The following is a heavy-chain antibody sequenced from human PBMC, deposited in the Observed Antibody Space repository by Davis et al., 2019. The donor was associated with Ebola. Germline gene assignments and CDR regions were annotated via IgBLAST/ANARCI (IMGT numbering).Heavy chain of an antibody. CDR3: TRVKYGNYPTEDN. CDR2: IRSKAYGGTT. D-gene: IGHD4-11*01. CDR1: GFTFGDYA. J-gene: IGHJ4*02. V-gene: IGHV3-49*04. Sequence: PGGSLRLSCTASGFTFGDYAMSWVRQAPGKGLEWVGFIRSKAYGGTTEYAASEKGRFTITRDDSKSIAYLQMNSLKTEDTAVYYCTRVKYGNYPTEDNWGQGTLVTVSS.